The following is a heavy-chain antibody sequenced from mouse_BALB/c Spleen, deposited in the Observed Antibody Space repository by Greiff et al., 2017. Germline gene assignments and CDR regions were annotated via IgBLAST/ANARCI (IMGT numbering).Heavy chain of an antibody. J-gene: IGHJ4*01. CDR2: INPGSGGT. Sequence: VQLKESGAELVRPGTSVKVSCKASGYAFTNYLIEWVKQRPGQGLEWIGVINPGSGGTNYNEKFKGKATLTADKSSSTAYMQLSSLTSDDSAVYFCARSRDYDEAMDYWGQGTSVTVSS. D-gene: IGHD2-4*01. CDR1: GYAFTNYL. CDR3: ARSRDYDEAMDY. V-gene: IGHV1-54*01.